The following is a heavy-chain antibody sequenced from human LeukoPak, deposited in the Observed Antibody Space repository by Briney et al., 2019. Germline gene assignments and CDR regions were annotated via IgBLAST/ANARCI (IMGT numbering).Heavy chain of an antibody. CDR3: AHGIGSYCSSTSCPYYFDY. Sequence: ASVKVSCKASGYTFTSYAMHWVRQAPGQRLEWMGWINAGNGNTKYSQKFQGRVTITRDTSASTAYMELSSLRSEDTAVYYCAHGIGSYCSSTSCPYYFDYWGQGTLVTVSS. J-gene: IGHJ4*02. V-gene: IGHV1-3*01. CDR1: GYTFTSYA. D-gene: IGHD2-2*01. CDR2: INAGNGNT.